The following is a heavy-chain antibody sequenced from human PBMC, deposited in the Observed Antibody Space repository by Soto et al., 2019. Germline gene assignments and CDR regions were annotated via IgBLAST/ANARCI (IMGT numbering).Heavy chain of an antibody. J-gene: IGHJ4*02. V-gene: IGHV1-69*12. CDR1: GGTFSSYA. CDR3: ARHRSGYYYPFDY. Sequence: QVQLVQSGAEVKKPGSSVKVSCKASGGTFSSYAISWVRQAPGQGLEWMGGIIPIFGTANYAQKFQGRVTIPADESTSTAYRELSSLRSEDTAVYYCARHRSGYYYPFDYWGQGTLVTVSS. CDR2: IIPIFGTA. D-gene: IGHD3-22*01.